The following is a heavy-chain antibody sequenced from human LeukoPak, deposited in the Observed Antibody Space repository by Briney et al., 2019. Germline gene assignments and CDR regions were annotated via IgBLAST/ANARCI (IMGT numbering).Heavy chain of an antibody. D-gene: IGHD1-26*01. Sequence: PGGSLRLSCAASGFNFNSYAMTWVRQAPGKGLQWVSSISRSATSTYYGDSVKGRFTISRDNSKNTLYLQMNSLRAEDTAVYYCARDRKWVVPSGWGQGTLVTVSS. V-gene: IGHV3-23*01. CDR2: ISRSATST. CDR1: GFNFNSYA. CDR3: ARDRKWVVPSG. J-gene: IGHJ4*02.